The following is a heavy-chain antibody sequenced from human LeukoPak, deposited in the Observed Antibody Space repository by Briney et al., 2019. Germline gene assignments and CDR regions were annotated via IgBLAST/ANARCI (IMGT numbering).Heavy chain of an antibody. Sequence: GGSLRLSCAASGFAFSGNWMHWVRQAPGKGLVWVSRINNDGRSTSYADSVKGRFTISRDNSKNTLYLQMNSLRADDTAVYYCAKDRGWATVTTYDYWGQGTLVTVSS. CDR1: GFAFSGNW. D-gene: IGHD4-11*01. CDR3: AKDRGWATVTTYDY. J-gene: IGHJ4*02. CDR2: INNDGRST. V-gene: IGHV3-74*01.